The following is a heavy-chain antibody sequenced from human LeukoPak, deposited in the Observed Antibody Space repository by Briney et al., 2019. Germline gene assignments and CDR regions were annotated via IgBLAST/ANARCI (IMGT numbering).Heavy chain of an antibody. CDR3: ARGLGSSWSYYYYMDV. V-gene: IGHV4-34*01. D-gene: IGHD6-13*01. Sequence: PSETLSLTCAVYGGSFSGYYWSWIRQPPGKGLEWIGEINHSESTNYNPSLKSRVTISVDTSKNQFSLKLSSVTAADTAVYYCARGLGSSWSYYYYMDVWGKGTTVTVSS. CDR2: INHSEST. CDR1: GGSFSGYY. J-gene: IGHJ6*03.